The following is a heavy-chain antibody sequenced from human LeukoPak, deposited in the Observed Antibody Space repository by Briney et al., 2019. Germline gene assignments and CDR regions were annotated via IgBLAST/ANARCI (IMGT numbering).Heavy chain of an antibody. CDR1: GFTFSSYA. D-gene: IGHD3-22*01. Sequence: PGGSLRLSCAASGFTFSSYAMSWVRQAPGKGLEWVANIKQDGSEKYYVDSVKGRFTISRDNAKNSLYLQMNSLRAEDTAVYYCARDLYYDSSGYRGFDPWGQGTLVTVSS. CDR3: ARDLYYDSSGYRGFDP. CDR2: IKQDGSEK. V-gene: IGHV3-7*03. J-gene: IGHJ5*02.